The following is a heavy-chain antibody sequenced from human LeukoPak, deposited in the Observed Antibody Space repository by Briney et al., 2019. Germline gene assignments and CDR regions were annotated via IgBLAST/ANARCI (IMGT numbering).Heavy chain of an antibody. CDR1: GFTFSSYG. V-gene: IGHV3-33*01. Sequence: PGGSLRLSCAASGFTFSSYGMHWARQAPGKGLEWVAVIWYDGSNKYYADSVKGRFTISRDNSKNTLYLQMNSLRAEDTAVYYCARGAELDDILTESYWGQGTLVTVSS. D-gene: IGHD3-9*01. CDR2: IWYDGSNK. J-gene: IGHJ4*02. CDR3: ARGAELDDILTESY.